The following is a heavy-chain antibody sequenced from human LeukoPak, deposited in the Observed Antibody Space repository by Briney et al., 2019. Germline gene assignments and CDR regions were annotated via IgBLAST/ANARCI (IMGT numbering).Heavy chain of an antibody. D-gene: IGHD2-2*01. J-gene: IGHJ4*02. CDR2: TYYRSKWHN. V-gene: IGHV6-1*01. CDR1: GDSVTSNSAS. CDR3: ARDRSRVLD. Sequence: SQTLSLTCAISGDSVTSNSASWNWIRQSPSRGLEWLGRTYYRSKWHNDYARSVKSRTTINPDTSKDQFSLQMNSVTPEDTAVYYCARDRSRVLDWGQGTLVTVSS.